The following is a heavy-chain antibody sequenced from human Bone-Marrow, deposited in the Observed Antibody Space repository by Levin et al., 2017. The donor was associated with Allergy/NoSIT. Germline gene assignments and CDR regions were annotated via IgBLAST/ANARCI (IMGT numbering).Heavy chain of an antibody. Sequence: ASVKVSCKASGYAFTTYDINWVRQAPGQGPEWMGWMSPKSGNAGSAQQFQGRVTMTRSTSINTAYMELSSLRSDDTAVYYCEREGDEEQLGVRGGHYYHGLDVWGQGTTVTVS. CDR2: MSPKSGNA. V-gene: IGHV1-8*01. D-gene: IGHD6-13*01. CDR1: GYAFTTYD. CDR3: EREGDEEQLGVRGGHYYHGLDV. J-gene: IGHJ6*02.